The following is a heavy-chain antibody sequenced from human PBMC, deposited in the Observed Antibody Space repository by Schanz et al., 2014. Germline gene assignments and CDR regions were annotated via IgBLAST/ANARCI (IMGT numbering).Heavy chain of an antibody. D-gene: IGHD6-19*01. J-gene: IGHJ3*02. CDR2: IYSGGST. V-gene: IGHV3-53*04. CDR3: AKCIGWYGRCAFDI. Sequence: VQLVQSGGGVVQPGGSLRLSCAASGFTVSSNYMSWVRQAPGKGLEWVAVIYSGGSTFYTDSVKGRFTISRNNSKNTLYLQMPTLISEDTAVYYCAKCIGWYGRCAFDIWGQGTMVTVSS. CDR1: GFTVSSNY.